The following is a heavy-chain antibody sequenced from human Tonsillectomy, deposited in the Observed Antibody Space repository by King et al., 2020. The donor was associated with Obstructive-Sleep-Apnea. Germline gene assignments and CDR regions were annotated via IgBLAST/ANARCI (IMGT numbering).Heavy chain of an antibody. CDR1: GYRFSDYW. D-gene: IGHD7-27*01. V-gene: IGHV5-51*01. Sequence: VQLVESGAEVKKPGESLKISCRGSGYRFSDYWIGWARQMPGKGLEWMGIIFPLDFDTRYSPSFQGQVTLSVDKSISTAYLQWSSLKASDTAMYYCARFWGPTLSLPYFDYWGQGSLVTISS. CDR2: IFPLDFDT. J-gene: IGHJ4*02. CDR3: ARFWGPTLSLPYFDY.